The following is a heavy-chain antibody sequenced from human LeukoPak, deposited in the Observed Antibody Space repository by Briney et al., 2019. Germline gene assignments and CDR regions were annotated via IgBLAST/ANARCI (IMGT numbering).Heavy chain of an antibody. V-gene: IGHV4-59*01. CDR2: IYYSGST. D-gene: IGHD1-14*01. CDR1: GGSISSYY. Sequence: SETLSLTCTVSGGSISSYYWSWIRQPPGKGLEWIGYIYYSGSTNYNPSLKSRVTISVDTSKNQFSLKLSSVTAADTAVYYCARVPRTYYYYYYMDVWGKGTTVTISS. CDR3: ARVPRTYYYYYYMDV. J-gene: IGHJ6*03.